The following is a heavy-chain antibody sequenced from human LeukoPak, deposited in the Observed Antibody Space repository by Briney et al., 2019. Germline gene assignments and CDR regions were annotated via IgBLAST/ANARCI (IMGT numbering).Heavy chain of an antibody. CDR2: ITGTSGRT. Sequence: GGSLRLSCEVSGLIFSNFAMAWVRQALGKGLEWVSLITGTSGRTYYAASVKGRFTISRDNSKNMLYLQMNSLRAEDTAVYYCAILLLYDIWGQGTLVTVSS. CDR3: AILLLYDI. D-gene: IGHD3-10*01. CDR1: GLIFSNFA. V-gene: IGHV3-23*01. J-gene: IGHJ4*02.